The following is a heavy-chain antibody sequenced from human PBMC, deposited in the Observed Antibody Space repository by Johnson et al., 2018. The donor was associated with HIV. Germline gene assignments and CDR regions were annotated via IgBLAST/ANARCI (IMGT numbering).Heavy chain of an antibody. V-gene: IGHV3-9*01. CDR3: ARVIDQYFDSILDDAFDI. Sequence: VYLVESGGGLVKPGGSLRLSCAASGFTFDDYAMHWVRQAPGKGLEWVSGISWNSGSIGYADSVKGRFTISRDNAKNSLYLQMNSLIDEDTAVYYCARVIDQYFDSILDDAFDIWGQGTLVTVSS. J-gene: IGHJ3*02. D-gene: IGHD3-22*01. CDR2: ISWNSGSI. CDR1: GFTFDDYA.